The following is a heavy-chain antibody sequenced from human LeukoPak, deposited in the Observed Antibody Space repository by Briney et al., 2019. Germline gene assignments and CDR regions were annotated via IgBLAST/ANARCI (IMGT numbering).Heavy chain of an antibody. Sequence: GASVKVSCKASGYTFTSDINWVRQATGQGLEWMGWMNPSSGNTDYAPKFQGRVTMTRDISIRTAYMELSSLRSEDTAVYYCARGAVSRYCSGGSCYHFDIWGQGTMVTVPS. CDR3: ARGAVSRYCSGGSCYHFDI. V-gene: IGHV1-8*01. D-gene: IGHD2-15*01. CDR2: MNPSSGNT. J-gene: IGHJ3*02. CDR1: GYTFTSD.